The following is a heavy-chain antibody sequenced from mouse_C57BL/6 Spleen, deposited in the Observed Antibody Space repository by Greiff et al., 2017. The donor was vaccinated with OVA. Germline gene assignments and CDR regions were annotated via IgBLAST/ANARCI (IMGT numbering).Heavy chain of an antibody. Sequence: QVHVKQSGAELVRPGASVKLSCKASGYTFTDYYINWVKQRPGQGLEWIARICPGSGNTYYNEKFKGKATLTAEKSSSTAYMQLSSLTSEDSAVYFCARRELNYDYDGENPLDYGDQGTTLTVTS. CDR2: ICPGSGNT. J-gene: IGHJ2*01. D-gene: IGHD2-4*01. CDR1: GYTFTDYY. V-gene: IGHV1-76*01. CDR3: ARRELNYDYDGENPLDY.